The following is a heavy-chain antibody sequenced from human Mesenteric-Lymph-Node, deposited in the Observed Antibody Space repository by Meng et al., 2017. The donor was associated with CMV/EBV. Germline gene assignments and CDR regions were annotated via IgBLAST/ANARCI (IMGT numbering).Heavy chain of an antibody. V-gene: IGHV3-66*02. CDR2: IYAGGGT. D-gene: IGHD2-8*01. CDR3: ARDRSNGGYYYNYGMDV. J-gene: IGHJ6*02. CDR1: GFTVSSNC. Sequence: GESLKISCAASGFTVSSNCMSWVRQAPGKGLEWVSLIYAGGGTHYADSVTGRFTISRDISKNTSYLQMNSLRVEDTAVYYCARDRSNGGYYYNYGMDVWGQGTTVTVSS.